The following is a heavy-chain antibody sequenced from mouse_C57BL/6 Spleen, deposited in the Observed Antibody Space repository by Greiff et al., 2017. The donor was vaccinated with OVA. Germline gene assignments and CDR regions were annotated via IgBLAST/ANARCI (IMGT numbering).Heavy chain of an antibody. V-gene: IGHV1-81*01. J-gene: IGHJ2*01. CDR2: IYPRSGNT. CDR1: GYTFTSYG. D-gene: IGHD1-1*01. CDR3: ARSGLLRYYFDY. Sequence: VQLVESGAELARPGASVKLSCKASGYTFTSYGISWVKQRTGQGLEWIGEIYPRSGNTYYNEKFKGKATLTADKSSSTAYMELRSLTSEDSAVYFCARSGLLRYYFDYWGQGTTLTVSS.